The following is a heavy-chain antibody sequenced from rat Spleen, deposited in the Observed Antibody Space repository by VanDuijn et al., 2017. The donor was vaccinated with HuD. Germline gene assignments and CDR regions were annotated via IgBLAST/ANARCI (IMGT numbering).Heavy chain of an antibody. V-gene: IGHV2-47*01. J-gene: IGHJ1*01. CDR1: GLSLTSNS. CDR2: MWSNGGT. Sequence: QVQLKESGPGLVQPSQTLSLTCTVSGLSLTSNSVSWIRQPPGKGLEWMGVMWSNGGTDYNSAIKSRLSISRDTSKSQVFLKMNSLQTEDTAMYFCARNKGDWYFDFWGPGTMVTVSS. CDR3: ARNKGDWYFDF.